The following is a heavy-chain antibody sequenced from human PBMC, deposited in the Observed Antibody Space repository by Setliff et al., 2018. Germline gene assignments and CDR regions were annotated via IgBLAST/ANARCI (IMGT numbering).Heavy chain of an antibody. Sequence: SLKISCEASGFTFRAYGMFWGRLALGKGLEWVSYIHRDERTYYADSVKGRFTISRDKSKNTLYLQMNSLRVDDTAVYYCAGRRANAASFDHWGQGALVTVSS. CDR1: GFTFRAYG. V-gene: IGHV3-66*02. CDR3: AGRRANAASFDH. J-gene: IGHJ4*02. CDR2: IHRDERT. D-gene: IGHD2-15*01.